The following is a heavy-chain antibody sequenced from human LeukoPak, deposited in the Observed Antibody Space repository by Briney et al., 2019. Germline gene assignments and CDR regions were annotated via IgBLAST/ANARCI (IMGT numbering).Heavy chain of an antibody. V-gene: IGHV3-30-3*01. D-gene: IGHD2-21*02. CDR2: ISCDGSNK. CDR3: ARERSSVVTDPRGFDY. J-gene: IGHJ4*02. CDR1: GFTFSSYA. Sequence: GRSLRLSCAASGFTFSSYAMHWVRQAPGKGLEWVAVISCDGSNKYYADSVKGRFTISRDNSKNTLYLQMNSLRAEDTAVYYCARERSSVVTDPRGFDYWGQGTLVTVSS.